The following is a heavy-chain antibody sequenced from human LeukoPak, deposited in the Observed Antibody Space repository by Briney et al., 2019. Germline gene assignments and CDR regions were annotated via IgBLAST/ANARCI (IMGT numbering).Heavy chain of an antibody. J-gene: IGHJ6*02. D-gene: IGHD6-13*01. CDR2: IGSGGDT. CDR3: ARDRYSSTITDYYYYYYGMDV. Sequence: GGSLRLSCAASGFTFSSYAMTWVRQPPGKGLEWVSAIGSGGDTKYADSVKGRFTISRDNSKNTLYLQMNSLRAEDTAVYYCARDRYSSTITDYYYYYYGMDVWGQGTTVTVSS. V-gene: IGHV3-23*01. CDR1: GFTFSSYA.